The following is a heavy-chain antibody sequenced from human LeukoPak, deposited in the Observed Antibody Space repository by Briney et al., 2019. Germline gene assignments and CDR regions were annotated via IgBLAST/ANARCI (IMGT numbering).Heavy chain of an antibody. D-gene: IGHD2-15*01. Sequence: GGSLRLSCAASGFPFSTSDMNWVRQAPGKGLEWLSYISSSTSTIYYADSVKGRFTISRGKPNNTLYLQMNNLRPDDTALYYCARVNVLYVSPNWFDPWGQGTLVTVSS. J-gene: IGHJ5*02. CDR3: ARVNVLYVSPNWFDP. CDR1: GFPFSTSD. CDR2: ISSSTSTI. V-gene: IGHV3-48*01.